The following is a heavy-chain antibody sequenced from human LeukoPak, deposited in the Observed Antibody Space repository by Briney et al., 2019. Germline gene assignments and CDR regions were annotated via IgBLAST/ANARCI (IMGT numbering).Heavy chain of an antibody. Sequence: GGSLRLSCAASGFTFSSYDMHWVRQATGKGLEWVSAIGTAGDTYYPGSVKGRFTISRENAKNSLYLQMNSLRAGDTAVYYCARGRLRGAESYGDYAFDYWGQGTLVTVSS. CDR1: GFTFSSYD. J-gene: IGHJ4*02. CDR3: ARGRLRGAESYGDYAFDY. V-gene: IGHV3-13*01. D-gene: IGHD4-17*01. CDR2: IGTAGDT.